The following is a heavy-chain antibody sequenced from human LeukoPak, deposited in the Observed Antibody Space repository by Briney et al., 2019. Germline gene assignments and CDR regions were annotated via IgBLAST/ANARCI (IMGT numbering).Heavy chain of an antibody. D-gene: IGHD2-15*01. J-gene: IGHJ4*02. Sequence: PSETLSLTCTVCGGSISYSSFFWGCIRPPPGKGLEWMGSVYSSGNPNYAPPLNSRVPLCVDTSKNQFSVNLSSVTPADAAVYHCARCLATGGRVSFDYWGQGTLVTVSS. V-gene: IGHV4-39*01. CDR2: VYSSGNP. CDR3: ARCLATGGRVSFDY. CDR1: GGSISYSSFF.